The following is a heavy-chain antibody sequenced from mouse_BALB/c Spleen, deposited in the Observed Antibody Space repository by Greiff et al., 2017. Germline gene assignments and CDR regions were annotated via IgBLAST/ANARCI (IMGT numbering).Heavy chain of an antibody. D-gene: IGHD1-3*01. CDR3: ARKGLGSGDYAMDY. CDR1: GFSLTSYG. Sequence: VQLQQSGPGLVQPSQSLSITCTVSGFSLTSYGVHWVRQSPGKGLEWLGVIWSGGSTDYNAAFISRLSISKDNSKSQVFFKMNSLQANDTAIYYYARKGLGSGDYAMDYWGQGTSVTVSS. V-gene: IGHV2-2*02. J-gene: IGHJ4*01. CDR2: IWSGGST.